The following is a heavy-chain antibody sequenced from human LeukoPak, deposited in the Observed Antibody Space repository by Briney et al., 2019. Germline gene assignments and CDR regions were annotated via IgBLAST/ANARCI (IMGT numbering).Heavy chain of an antibody. Sequence: SETLSLTCTVSGGSISSSTYYWGWVRQPPGKGLGWIGSLYNSASTHYNPSLKSRVTMAVGTSKNQFSLKLRSVTAADTAIYYCARNKTITAAGTYYWGQGTLVTVSS. V-gene: IGHV4-39*01. CDR3: ARNKTITAAGTYY. CDR1: GGSISSSTYY. J-gene: IGHJ4*02. D-gene: IGHD6-13*01. CDR2: LYNSAST.